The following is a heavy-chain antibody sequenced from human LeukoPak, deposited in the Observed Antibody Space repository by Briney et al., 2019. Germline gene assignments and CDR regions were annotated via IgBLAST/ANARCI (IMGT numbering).Heavy chain of an antibody. V-gene: IGHV3-48*01. D-gene: IGHD4-17*01. J-gene: IGHJ4*02. CDR2: ISVSSSTI. CDR3: ARLTTVTTNG. Sequence: GGSLRLSCAASGFIFSSYNMNWVRQGPGKGLEWLSYISVSSSTIYYADSVKGRFTISRDNAKNTLYLQMNSLTTEDTAMYYCARLTTVTTNGWGQGTLVTVSS. CDR1: GFIFSSYN.